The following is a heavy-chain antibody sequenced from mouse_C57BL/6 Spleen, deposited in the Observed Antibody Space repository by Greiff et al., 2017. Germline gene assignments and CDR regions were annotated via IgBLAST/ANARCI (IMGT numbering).Heavy chain of an antibody. CDR1: GYAFSSSW. V-gene: IGHV1-82*01. Sequence: QVQLKQSGPELVKPGASVKISCKASGYAFSSSWMNWVKQRPGKGLEWIGRIYPGDGDTNYNGKFKGKATLTADKSSSTAYMQLSSLTSEDSAVYVCARSGGLRGMDYWGQGTSVTVSS. CDR3: ARSGGLRGMDY. CDR2: IYPGDGDT. J-gene: IGHJ4*01. D-gene: IGHD2-4*01.